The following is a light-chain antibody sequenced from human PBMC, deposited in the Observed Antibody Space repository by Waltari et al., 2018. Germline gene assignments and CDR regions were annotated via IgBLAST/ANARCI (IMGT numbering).Light chain of an antibody. CDR3: LQYNSYPDLT. J-gene: IGKJ4*01. CDR1: QSISRW. V-gene: IGKV1-5*03. Sequence: DIQMTQSPSTLFASVGDSVTITYRASQSISRWLAGYQQKTGKAPKLLIYRASNLESGVPSRFSGSGSGTEFTLTINSLQPDDFASYYCLQYNSYPDLTYGGGTKVDIK. CDR2: RAS.